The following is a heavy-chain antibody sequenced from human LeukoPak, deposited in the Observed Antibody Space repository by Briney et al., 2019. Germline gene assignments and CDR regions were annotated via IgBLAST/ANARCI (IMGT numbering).Heavy chain of an antibody. V-gene: IGHV3-7*01. Sequence: PGGSLRLSCAASEFTLSPYRMSWVRQPPGKELEWVANIKRDGSEKYYVDSVKGRFTISRDNTKNSLFLQMNSLRAEDTAMYYCARVDGSYTSPRFDYWGQGTLVTVSS. CDR1: EFTLSPYR. CDR3: ARVDGSYTSPRFDY. D-gene: IGHD2-2*01. CDR2: IKRDGSEK. J-gene: IGHJ4*02.